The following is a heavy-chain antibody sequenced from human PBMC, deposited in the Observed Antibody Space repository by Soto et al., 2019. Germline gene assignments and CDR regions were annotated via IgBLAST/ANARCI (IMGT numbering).Heavy chain of an antibody. Sequence: QVTLKESGPVLVKPTETLTLTCTVSGFSLSNARMGVSWIRQPPGKALEWLAHIFSNDEKSYSTSLKSRLTISKDTSKSQVVLTMTNMDPVDTATYYCARTRTETTNPLAVDYWGQGTLVTVSS. CDR1: GFSLSNARMG. J-gene: IGHJ4*02. CDR2: IFSNDEK. D-gene: IGHD1-7*01. V-gene: IGHV2-26*01. CDR3: ARTRTETTNPLAVDY.